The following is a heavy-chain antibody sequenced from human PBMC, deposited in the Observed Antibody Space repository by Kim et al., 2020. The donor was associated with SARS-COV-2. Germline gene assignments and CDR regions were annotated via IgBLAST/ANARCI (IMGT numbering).Heavy chain of an antibody. V-gene: IGHV3-23*01. CDR1: GFTFSSYA. J-gene: IGHJ4*02. CDR3: AKDFRGAAGPPGRYFDY. Sequence: GGSLRLSCAASGFTFSSYAMSWVRQAPGKGLEWVSAISGSGGSTYYADSVKGRFTISRDNSKNTLYLQMNSLRAEDMAVYYCAKDFRGAAGPPGRYFDYWGQGTLVTVSS. CDR2: ISGSGGST. D-gene: IGHD3-10*01.